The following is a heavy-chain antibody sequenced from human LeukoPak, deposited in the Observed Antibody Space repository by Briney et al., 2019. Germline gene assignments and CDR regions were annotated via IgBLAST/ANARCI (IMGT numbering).Heavy chain of an antibody. J-gene: IGHJ4*02. Sequence: GASVKVSCKASGYTFTGYYMHWVRQAPGQGLEWMGWINPDSGGTNYAQKFQGRVTMTRDTSISTAYMELSRLRSDDTAVYYCARGRGYSYGYALDYWGQGTLVTVSS. CDR1: GYTFTGYY. V-gene: IGHV1-2*02. CDR2: INPDSGGT. D-gene: IGHD5-18*01. CDR3: ARGRGYSYGYALDY.